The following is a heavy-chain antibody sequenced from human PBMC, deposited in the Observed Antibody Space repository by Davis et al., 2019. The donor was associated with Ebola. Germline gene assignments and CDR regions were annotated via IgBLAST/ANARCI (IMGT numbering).Heavy chain of an antibody. D-gene: IGHD2-15*01. CDR1: GFTFSTYS. V-gene: IGHV3-48*01. J-gene: IGHJ6*02. CDR2: ISGSSSTI. CDR3: AKDKGCSGGSCYYYYYGMDV. Sequence: PGGSLRLSCAASGFTFSTYSMNWVRQAPEKGLEWVSYISGSSSTIYYADSVKGRFTISRDNSKNTLYLQMNSLRAEDTAVYYCAKDKGCSGGSCYYYYYGMDVWGQGTTVTVSS.